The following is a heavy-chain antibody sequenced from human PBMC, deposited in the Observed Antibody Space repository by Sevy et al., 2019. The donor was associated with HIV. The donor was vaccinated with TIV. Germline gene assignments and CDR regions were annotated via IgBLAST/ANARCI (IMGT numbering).Heavy chain of an antibody. CDR1: GFTFSSYA. CDR2: ISYDGSNK. D-gene: IGHD6-19*01. V-gene: IGHV3-30-3*01. Sequence: GGSLRLSCAASGFTFSSYAMHWVRQAPGKGLEWVAVISYDGSNKYYADSVKGRFTISRDNSKNTLYLQMNSLGAEDTAVYYCARDTLQWLDGTNDLDYWGQGTLVTVSS. CDR3: ARDTLQWLDGTNDLDY. J-gene: IGHJ4*02.